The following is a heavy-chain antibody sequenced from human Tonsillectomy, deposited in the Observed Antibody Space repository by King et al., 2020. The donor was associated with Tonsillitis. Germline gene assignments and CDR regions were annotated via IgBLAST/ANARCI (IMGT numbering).Heavy chain of an antibody. CDR3: ARDDYANNVYPY. J-gene: IGHJ4*02. V-gene: IGHV3-48*04. CDR2: INIKSKAI. D-gene: IGHD3-22*01. Sequence: VQLVESGGGLVQPGGSLRLSCAVSGSTISDYNMNWVRQAPGRGLEWLAYINIKSKAIYYADSVKGRFTISRDNARNLLYLQMNSLRAEDTAIYYCARDDYANNVYPYWGQGTVVTVSS. CDR1: GSTISDYN.